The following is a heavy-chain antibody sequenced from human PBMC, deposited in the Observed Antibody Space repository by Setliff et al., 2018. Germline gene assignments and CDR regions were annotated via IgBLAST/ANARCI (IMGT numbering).Heavy chain of an antibody. CDR3: TTDQTLVGALI. Sequence: PGGSMRLSCAASGFTFSNAWMRWVRQAPGKALEWVSRIKSKTDGGTTDYAAPVTGRFTLSRDDSKNTLYLQMNSMKTEDTAVYYCTTDQTLVGALIWGQGTMVTVSS. J-gene: IGHJ3*02. D-gene: IGHD1-26*01. CDR1: GFTFSNAW. CDR2: IKSKTDGGTT. V-gene: IGHV3-15*01.